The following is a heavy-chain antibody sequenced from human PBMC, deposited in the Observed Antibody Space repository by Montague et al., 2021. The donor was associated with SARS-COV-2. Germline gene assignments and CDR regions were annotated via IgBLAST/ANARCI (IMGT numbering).Heavy chain of an antibody. V-gene: IGHV4-61*02. D-gene: IGHD6-13*01. Sequence: TRSLTCTVSGGSIRSGSYNWSWIRQSAGKGLEWIGRIYTRGGTYYNPSLKSRVTISIDTSKNQLSLKLSSVTAADAAMYYCARSGEGGTSWPFDYWGQGTLVTVSS. CDR2: IYTRGGT. CDR1: GGSIRSGSYN. J-gene: IGHJ4*02. CDR3: ARSGEGGTSWPFDY.